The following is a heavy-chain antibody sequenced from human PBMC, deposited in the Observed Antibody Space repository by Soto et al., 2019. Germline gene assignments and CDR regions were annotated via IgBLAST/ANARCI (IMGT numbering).Heavy chain of an antibody. J-gene: IGHJ4*02. Sequence: GGSLRLSCAASGFNFRSYSMNWVRQAPGKGLEWVSYISSSSGSIHYADYVRGRFTISRHNAKNSLYLQMNNLRDEDTAMYFCAREMTQLWCLDYWGQGALVTVSS. D-gene: IGHD5-18*01. CDR2: ISSSSGSI. CDR3: AREMTQLWCLDY. CDR1: GFNFRSYS. V-gene: IGHV3-48*02.